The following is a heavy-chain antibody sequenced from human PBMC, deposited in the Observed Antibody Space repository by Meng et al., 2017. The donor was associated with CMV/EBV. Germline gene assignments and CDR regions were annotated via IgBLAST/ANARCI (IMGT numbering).Heavy chain of an antibody. D-gene: IGHD6-19*01. V-gene: IGHV3-30*02. CDR3: ARQRSSGWLYYYYGMDV. Sequence: GESLKISCAASGFTFSSYGMHWVRQAPGKGLEWVAFIRYDGSNKYYADSVKGRFTISRDNSKNTLYLQMNSLGAEDTAVYYCARQRSSGWLYYYYGMDVWGQGTTVTVSS. J-gene: IGHJ6*02. CDR2: IRYDGSNK. CDR1: GFTFSSYG.